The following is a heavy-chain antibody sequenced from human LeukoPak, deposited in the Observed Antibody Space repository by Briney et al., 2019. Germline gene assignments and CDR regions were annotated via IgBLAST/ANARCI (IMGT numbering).Heavy chain of an antibody. CDR2: ISDDGRNK. Sequence: GGSLRLSCTASGFTFSTYGIHWVRQAPGKGLEWVAVISDDGRNKYYADSVKGRFTISRDNSKNTLYLQMNSLRAEDTAVYYCAKLESGWKTYWGQGTLVTVSS. J-gene: IGHJ4*02. D-gene: IGHD6-19*01. V-gene: IGHV3-30*18. CDR1: GFTFSTYG. CDR3: AKLESGWKTY.